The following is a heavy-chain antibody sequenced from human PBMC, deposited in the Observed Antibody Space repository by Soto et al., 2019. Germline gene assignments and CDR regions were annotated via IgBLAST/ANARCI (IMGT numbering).Heavy chain of an antibody. CDR1: GGSISSGDYY. V-gene: IGHV4-30-4*08. J-gene: IGHJ5*02. CDR2: IYYSGST. D-gene: IGHD3-16*01. CDR3: VREGGDNWFDP. Sequence: QVQLQESGPGLVKPSQTLSLTCTVSGGSISSGDYYWSWIRQPPGKALEWIGYIYYSGSTFYNPSLKVRVTISLDTSKIQLSLKLSSVTAADTAVYECVREGGDNWFDPWGQGTLVTVS.